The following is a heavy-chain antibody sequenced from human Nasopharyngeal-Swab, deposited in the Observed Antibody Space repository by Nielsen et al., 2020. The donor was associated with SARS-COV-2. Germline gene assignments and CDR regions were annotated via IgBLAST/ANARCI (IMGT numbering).Heavy chain of an antibody. J-gene: IGHJ2*01. D-gene: IGHD2-15*01. CDR3: ARVSENCSGGSCGADVLYFDL. V-gene: IGHV4-34*01. CDR2: INHSGGT. Sequence: WIRQPPGKGLEWIGEINHSGGTNYNPSLKSRVTISVDTSKNQFSLKLSSVTAADTAVYYCARVSENCSGGSCGADVLYFDLWGRGTLVTVSS.